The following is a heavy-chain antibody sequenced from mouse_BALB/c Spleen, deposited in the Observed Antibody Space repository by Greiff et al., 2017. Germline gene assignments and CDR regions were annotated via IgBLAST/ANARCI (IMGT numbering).Heavy chain of an antibody. CDR3: ARGITGNYYAMDY. V-gene: IGHV14-3*02. CDR2: IDPANGNT. Sequence: VQLQQSGAELVKPGASVKLSCTASGFNIKDTYMHWVKQRPEQGLEWIGRIDPANGNTKYDPKFQGKAKLTVEKSSSTVYLELSRLTSDDSAVYYCARGITGNYYAMDYWGQGTSVTVSS. D-gene: IGHD2-4*01. CDR1: GFNIKDTY. J-gene: IGHJ4*01.